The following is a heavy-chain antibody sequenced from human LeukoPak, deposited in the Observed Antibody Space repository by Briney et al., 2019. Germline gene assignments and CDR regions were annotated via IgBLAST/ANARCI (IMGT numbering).Heavy chain of an antibody. V-gene: IGHV3-48*03. J-gene: IGHJ4*02. CDR3: ARGQAGYSGYELRY. D-gene: IGHD5-12*01. Sequence: PGGSLRLSCAASGFTFSSYEMNWVRQAPGKGLEWVSYISSSGSTIYYADSVKGRFTISRDNAKNSLYLQMNSLRAEDTAVYYCARGQAGYSGYELRYWSQGTLVTVSS. CDR1: GFTFSSYE. CDR2: ISSSGSTI.